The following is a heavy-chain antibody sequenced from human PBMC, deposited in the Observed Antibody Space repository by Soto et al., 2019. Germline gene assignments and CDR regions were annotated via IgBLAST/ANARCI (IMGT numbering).Heavy chain of an antibody. CDR1: GYTVINYG. V-gene: IGHV1-18*01. Sequence: VQLVQSGAEVKESGASVKVSCKASGYTVINYGVAWVRRAPGQGPEWMGWISGSNGDTKYAQNLQNRVSLTTDTSTNTANMELRSLRPDDTAIYFCGRGGLAVSGTYDYWGQGTLVTVSS. J-gene: IGHJ4*02. CDR3: GRGGLAVSGTYDY. CDR2: ISGSNGDT. D-gene: IGHD6-19*01.